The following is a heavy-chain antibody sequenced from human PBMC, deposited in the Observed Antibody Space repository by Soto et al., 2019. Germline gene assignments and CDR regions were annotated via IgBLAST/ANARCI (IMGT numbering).Heavy chain of an antibody. Sequence: PGESLKISCKGSGYSFTSYWIGWVRQMPGKGLEWMGIIYPGDSDTRYSPSFQGQVTISADKSISTAYLQWSSLKASDTAMYYCARSWVMANYYYYGMDVWGQGTTVTVS. CDR3: ARSWVMANYYYYGMDV. CDR1: GYSFTSYW. V-gene: IGHV5-51*01. CDR2: IYPGDSDT. D-gene: IGHD3-16*01. J-gene: IGHJ6*02.